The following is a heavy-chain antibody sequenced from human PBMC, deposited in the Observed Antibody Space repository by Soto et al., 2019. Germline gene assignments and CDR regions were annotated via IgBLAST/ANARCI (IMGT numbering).Heavy chain of an antibody. J-gene: IGHJ4*02. V-gene: IGHV3-66*01. CDR3: ARGGPDDYGDYVQDS. CDR2: IYSGGST. D-gene: IGHD4-17*01. Sequence: EVQLVESGGGLVQPGGSLRLSCAASGFTVSSNYMSWVRQAPGKGLVLDSVIYSGGSTYYADSVKGRFTTSRDNSKNTLYLQMNSLSAEDTAVYYCARGGPDDYGDYVQDSCGQGTLVTVCS. CDR1: GFTVSSNY.